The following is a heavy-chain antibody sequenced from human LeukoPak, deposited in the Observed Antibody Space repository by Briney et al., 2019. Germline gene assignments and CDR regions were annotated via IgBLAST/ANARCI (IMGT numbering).Heavy chain of an antibody. Sequence: GESLKISCRGSGYGFTSYWIVWVRQMPGKGPEWMGVIYPGDSNSRYSPSFQGQVTISADNSISTAYLQWSSLKASGTAMYYCARRAHSGAMITLDYWGQGTLVTVSS. D-gene: IGHD5-12*01. J-gene: IGHJ4*02. CDR3: ARRAHSGAMITLDY. V-gene: IGHV5-51*01. CDR2: IYPGDSNS. CDR1: GYGFTSYW.